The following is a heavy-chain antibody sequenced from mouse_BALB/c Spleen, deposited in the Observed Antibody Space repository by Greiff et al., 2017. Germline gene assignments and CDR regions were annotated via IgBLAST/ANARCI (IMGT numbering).Heavy chain of an antibody. Sequence: EVKLQESGPGLVKPSQSLSLTCSVTGYSITSGYYWNWIRQFPGNKLEWMGYISYDGSNNYNPSLKNRISITRDTSKNQFFLKLNSVTTEDTATYYCARDGDGNYAMDYWGQGTSVTVSS. CDR1: GYSITSGYY. V-gene: IGHV3-6*02. J-gene: IGHJ4*01. CDR3: ARDGDGNYAMDY. D-gene: IGHD2-1*01. CDR2: ISYDGSN.